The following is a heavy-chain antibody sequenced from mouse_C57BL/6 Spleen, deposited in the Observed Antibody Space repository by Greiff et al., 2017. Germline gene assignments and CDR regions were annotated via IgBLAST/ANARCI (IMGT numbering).Heavy chain of an antibody. CDR1: GYSITSGYY. V-gene: IGHV3-6*01. D-gene: IGHD1-1*02. J-gene: IGHJ4*01. Sequence: EVKLQESGPGLVKPSQSLSLTCSVTGYSITSGYYWNWIRQFPGNKLEWMGYISYDGSNNYNPSLKNRISITRDTSKNQFFLKLNSVTTEDTATYYCARGGGRYAMDYWGQGTSVTVS. CDR3: ARGGGRYAMDY. CDR2: ISYDGSN.